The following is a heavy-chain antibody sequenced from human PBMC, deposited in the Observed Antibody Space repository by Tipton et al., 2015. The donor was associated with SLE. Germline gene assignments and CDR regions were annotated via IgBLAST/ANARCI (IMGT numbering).Heavy chain of an antibody. D-gene: IGHD3-10*01. CDR3: ARDSITMVQGDTVSLSWLDP. Sequence: TLSLTCTVSGGTVSSGPYYWSWIRQPPGKGLEWIGYMYYSGSAHYNPSLRNRVTMSLDTSKNQFSLKLSSVTAADTAVYYCARDSITMVQGDTVSLSWLDPWGQGTPVTVSS. CDR1: GGTVSSGPYY. V-gene: IGHV4-61*01. J-gene: IGHJ5*02. CDR2: MYYSGSA.